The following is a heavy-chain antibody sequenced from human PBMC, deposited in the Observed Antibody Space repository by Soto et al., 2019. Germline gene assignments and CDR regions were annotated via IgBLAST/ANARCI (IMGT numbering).Heavy chain of an antibody. D-gene: IGHD2-21*02. Sequence: GGSLRLSCAASGFTFSSYGMHWVRQAPGKGLEWVAVISYDGSNKYYADSVKGRFTISRDNSKNTLYLQMNSLRAEDTAVYYCEKIRTVVTPGEFDYWGQGTLVTVSS. V-gene: IGHV3-30*18. CDR1: GFTFSSYG. J-gene: IGHJ4*02. CDR3: EKIRTVVTPGEFDY. CDR2: ISYDGSNK.